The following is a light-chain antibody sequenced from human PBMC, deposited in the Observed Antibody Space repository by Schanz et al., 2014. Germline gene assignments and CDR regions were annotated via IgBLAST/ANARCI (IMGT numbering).Light chain of an antibody. CDR2: AAS. CDR3: QKYNSSPWT. J-gene: IGKJ1*01. CDR1: QGISNY. Sequence: IQMTQSPSSLSASVGDRVTITCRASQGISNYLAWYQQKPGKVPKLLIYAASTLQSGVPSRFRGSGSGTDFTLTISKLQPEDVAIYYCQKYNSSPWTFGQGTTVDI. V-gene: IGKV1-27*01.